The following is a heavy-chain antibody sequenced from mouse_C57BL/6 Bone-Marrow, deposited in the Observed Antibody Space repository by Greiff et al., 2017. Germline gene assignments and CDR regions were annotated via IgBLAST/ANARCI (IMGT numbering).Heavy chain of an antibody. CDR2: IYPSDSET. CDR3: ARNPYYYGSSLGY. J-gene: IGHJ2*01. CDR1: GYTFTSYW. D-gene: IGHD1-1*01. V-gene: IGHV1-61*01. Sequence: QVQLQQPGAELVRPGSSVKLSCKASGYTFTSYWMDWVKQRPGQGLEWIGNIYPSDSETHYNQKFKDKATLTVDKSSSTAYMQLSSLTSEDSAVYCGARNPYYYGSSLGYWGQGTTLTVSS.